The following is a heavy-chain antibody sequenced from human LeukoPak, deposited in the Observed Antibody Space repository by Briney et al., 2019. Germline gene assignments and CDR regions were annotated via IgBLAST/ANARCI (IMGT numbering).Heavy chain of an antibody. D-gene: IGHD3-3*01. CDR1: GFTFSRYS. Sequence: GGSLRLSCAASGFTFSRYSMNWVRQAPGKGLEWVSSISSSSYIYYADSVKGRFTISRDNAKNSLFLQMNNLRAEDTAVYYCAREGYYDLSSGYLYYFDYWGQGTLVTVSS. CDR2: ISSSSYI. V-gene: IGHV3-21*01. CDR3: AREGYYDLSSGYLYYFDY. J-gene: IGHJ4*02.